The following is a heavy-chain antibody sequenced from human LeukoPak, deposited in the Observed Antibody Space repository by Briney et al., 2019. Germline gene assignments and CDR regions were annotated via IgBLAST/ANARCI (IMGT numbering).Heavy chain of an antibody. V-gene: IGHV4-61*02. J-gene: IGHJ6*03. D-gene: IGHD4-17*01. CDR1: GGSISSGSYY. Sequence: SQTLSLTCTVSGGSISSGSYYWSWIRQPAGKGLEWIGRIYTSGSTNYNPSLKSRVTISVDTSKNQFSLKLSSVTAADTAVYYCARVPSVGYGDYLGYHYMDVWGKGTTVTVSS. CDR3: ARVPSVGYGDYLGYHYMDV. CDR2: IYTSGST.